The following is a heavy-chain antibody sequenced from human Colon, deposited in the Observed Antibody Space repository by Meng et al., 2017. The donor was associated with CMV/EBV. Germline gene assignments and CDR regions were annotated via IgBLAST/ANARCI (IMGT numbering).Heavy chain of an antibody. J-gene: IGHJ6*02. CDR2: ISAYNGNT. CDR3: ATVYKSYGLDV. CDR1: GYTFTSYG. D-gene: IGHD5-24*01. Sequence: ASVKVSCKASGYTFTSYGISWVRQAPGQGLEWMGWISAYNGNTNYAQKLQGRVTMTTDTSTSTAYMELSSLRSDDTAVYYCATVYKSYGLDVWGQGTTVTVSS. V-gene: IGHV1-18*01.